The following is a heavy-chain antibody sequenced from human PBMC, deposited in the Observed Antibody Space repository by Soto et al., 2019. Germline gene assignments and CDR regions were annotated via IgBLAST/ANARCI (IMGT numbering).Heavy chain of an antibody. V-gene: IGHV4-59*08. CDR2: IYYSGST. J-gene: IGHJ6*02. CDR1: SGSISSYY. Sequence: SETLSLTCSVSSGSISSYYWSWIRQPPGKGLGWIGYIYYSGSTNYNPSLKSRVTISVDTSKNQFSLKLSSVTAADTAVYYCARHYDYGDYWVYYGMDVWGQGTTVTV. D-gene: IGHD4-17*01. CDR3: ARHYDYGDYWVYYGMDV.